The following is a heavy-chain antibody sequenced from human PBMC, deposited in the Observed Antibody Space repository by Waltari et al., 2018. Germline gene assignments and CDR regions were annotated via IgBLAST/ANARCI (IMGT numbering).Heavy chain of an antibody. CDR2: IYWGYTKR. V-gene: IGHV3-23*03. D-gene: IGHD3-3*01. CDR1: GVGVSGYA. CDR3: AKDPYPSSWSHNAFDH. J-gene: IGHJ4*02. Sequence: EVQLLESAQGLLRPGGSLRPSFADAGVGVSGYALKWVRQAPGKGLEWLALIYWGYTKRYSAAPEKSRFTATNDDYDKMLFTNMSILTVENTAVYCSAKDPYPSSWSHNAFDHWGQGTMVTVSS.